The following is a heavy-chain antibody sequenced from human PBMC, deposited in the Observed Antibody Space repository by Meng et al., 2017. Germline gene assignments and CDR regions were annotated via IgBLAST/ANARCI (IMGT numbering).Heavy chain of an antibody. CDR1: GGSISSSSYY. CDR2: IYYSGST. Sequence: SETLSLTCTVSGGSISSSSYYWGWIRQPPGKGLEWIGSIYYSGSTYYNPSLKSRVTISVDTSKNQFSLKLSSATAADTAVYYCARADIVVVVAATPNSANWFDPWGQGTLVTVSS. V-gene: IGHV4-39*07. D-gene: IGHD2-15*01. J-gene: IGHJ5*02. CDR3: ARADIVVVVAATPNSANWFDP.